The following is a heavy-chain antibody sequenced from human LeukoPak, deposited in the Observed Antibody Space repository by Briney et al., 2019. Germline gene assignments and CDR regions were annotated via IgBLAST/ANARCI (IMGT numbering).Heavy chain of an antibody. CDR2: ISNSGSSI. D-gene: IGHD4-23*01. V-gene: IGHV3-48*03. CDR3: ARVGRSTVGGY. Sequence: GGSLRLSCAASGFTFSNYEMSWVRQAPGKGLEWVSYISNSGSSIYYADSVKGRFTISRDNAKNSLYLQMNSLRGEHTAVYYCARVGRSTVGGYWGQGTLVTVSS. J-gene: IGHJ4*02. CDR1: GFTFSNYE.